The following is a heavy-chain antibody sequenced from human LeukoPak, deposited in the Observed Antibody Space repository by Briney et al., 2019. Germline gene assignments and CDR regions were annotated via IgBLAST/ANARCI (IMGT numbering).Heavy chain of an antibody. J-gene: IGHJ5*02. Sequence: SETLSLTCTVSGGSISSYYWSWIRQPPGKGLEWIGYIYYSGSTNYNPSLKSRVTISVGTSKNQFSLKLSSVTAADTAVYYCASGHYYGSGSYFGWFDPWGQGTLVTVSS. D-gene: IGHD3-10*01. CDR3: ASGHYYGSGSYFGWFDP. CDR2: IYYSGST. CDR1: GGSISSYY. V-gene: IGHV4-59*08.